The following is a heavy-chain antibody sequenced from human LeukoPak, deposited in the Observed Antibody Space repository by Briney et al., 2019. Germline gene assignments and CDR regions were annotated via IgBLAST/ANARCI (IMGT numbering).Heavy chain of an antibody. CDR3: ARVYRRYFDY. CDR1: GVTFRSDT. CDR2: ISSGSTYI. D-gene: IGHD1-14*01. Sequence: GSLRLSCAASGVTFRSDTLNWVRQAPGKGLEWVSSISSGSTYIYNADSVKGRFTISRDNAKNSLYLQMNGLRAEDTAVYYCARVYRRYFDYWGQGTLVTVSS. V-gene: IGHV3-21*01. J-gene: IGHJ4*02.